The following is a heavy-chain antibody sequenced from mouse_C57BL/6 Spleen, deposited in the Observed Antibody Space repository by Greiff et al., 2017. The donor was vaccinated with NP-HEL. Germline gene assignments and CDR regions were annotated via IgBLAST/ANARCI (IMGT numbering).Heavy chain of an antibody. CDR1: GYTFTSYW. CDR3: AISTGTYAMDY. D-gene: IGHD4-1*02. CDR2: IHPSDSDT. J-gene: IGHJ4*01. V-gene: IGHV1-74*01. Sequence: QVQLKQPGAELVKPGASVKVSCKASGYTFTSYWMHWVKQRPGQGLEWIGRIHPSDSDTNYNQKFKGKATLTVDKSSSTAYMQLSSLTSEDSAVYYCAISTGTYAMDYWGQGTSVTVSS.